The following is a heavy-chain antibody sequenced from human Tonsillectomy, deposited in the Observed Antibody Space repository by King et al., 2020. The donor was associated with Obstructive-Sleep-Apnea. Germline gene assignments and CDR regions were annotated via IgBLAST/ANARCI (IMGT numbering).Heavy chain of an antibody. V-gene: IGHV3-66*01. D-gene: IGHD3/OR15-3a*01. CDR3: ARAPFIWTDYDHSWYFDL. CDR2: IYSGGTT. Sequence: VQLVESGGGLVQPGGSLRLSCAVSGFTVSNNYMSWVRPAPGKGLEWVSVIYSGGTTYYADSVKGRFTISRDNSKNTPYLQMNSLRAEDTALYYCARAPFIWTDYDHSWYFDLWGRGTLVTVSS. CDR1: GFTVSNNY. J-gene: IGHJ2*01.